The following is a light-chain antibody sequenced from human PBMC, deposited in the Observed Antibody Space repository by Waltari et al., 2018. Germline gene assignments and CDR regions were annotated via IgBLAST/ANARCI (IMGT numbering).Light chain of an antibody. Sequence: DIQMTQSPSALFASVGDRVTTTCRASKGIGNYVAWFQQKPGKVPKRLIFAADTLESGVPPRFSGSGSGTEFTLTISSLQPEDFATYYCLHHHSYPLTFGPGTKLQMK. CDR1: KGIGNY. J-gene: IGKJ2*01. V-gene: IGKV1-17*03. CDR2: AAD. CDR3: LHHHSYPLT.